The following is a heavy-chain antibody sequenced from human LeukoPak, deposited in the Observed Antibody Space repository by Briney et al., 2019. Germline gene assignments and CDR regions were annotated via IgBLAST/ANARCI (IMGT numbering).Heavy chain of an antibody. J-gene: IGHJ6*02. Sequence: GGSLRLSCAASGFTFDDYTMHWVRQAPGKGLEWVSLISWDGGSTYYADSVKGRFTISRDNSKNSLYLQMNSLRTEDTALYYCARRGADYYYGMDVWGQGTTVTVSS. D-gene: IGHD1-26*01. CDR3: ARRGADYYYGMDV. CDR2: ISWDGGST. V-gene: IGHV3-43*01. CDR1: GFTFDDYT.